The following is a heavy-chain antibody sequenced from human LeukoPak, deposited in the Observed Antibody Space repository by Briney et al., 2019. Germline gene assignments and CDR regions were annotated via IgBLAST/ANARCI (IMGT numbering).Heavy chain of an antibody. CDR2: IYSSGST. Sequence: SETLSLTCTVSGGSISSNNYYWSWIRQPPGKGLEWIGYIYSSGSTNYNPSLKSRVTISVDTSNNQFSLKLSSVTAADTAVYYCARDGYNFYFDYWGQGTLVTVSS. D-gene: IGHD5-24*01. CDR1: GGSISSNNYY. CDR3: ARDGYNFYFDY. J-gene: IGHJ4*02. V-gene: IGHV4-61*01.